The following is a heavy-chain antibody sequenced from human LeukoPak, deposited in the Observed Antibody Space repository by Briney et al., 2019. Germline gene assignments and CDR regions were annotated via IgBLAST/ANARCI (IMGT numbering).Heavy chain of an antibody. V-gene: IGHV3-30-3*01. CDR3: ARGVPAASNYYYYGMDV. D-gene: IGHD2-2*01. CDR1: GFTFNTYA. CDR2: IAYDGNNK. J-gene: IGHJ6*02. Sequence: PGGSLRLSCAASGFTFNTYAMHWVRQAPGKGLEWVAVIAYDGNNKYYADSVKGRFTVSRDNTKNTLYLQMNSLRAGDTAVYYCARGVPAASNYYYYGMDVWGQGTTVTVSS.